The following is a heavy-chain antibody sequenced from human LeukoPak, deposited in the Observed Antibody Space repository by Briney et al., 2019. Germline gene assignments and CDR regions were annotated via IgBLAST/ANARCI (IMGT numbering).Heavy chain of an antibody. CDR2: INHSGST. CDR3: ARGHLRLIVVVPAARNYYFDY. J-gene: IGHJ4*02. D-gene: IGHD2-2*01. CDR1: GGSFSGYY. Sequence: PSETLSLXCAVYGGSFSGYYWSWIRQPPGKGLESIGEINHSGSTNYNPSLKSRVTISVDTSKNQFSLKLSSVTAADTAVYYCARGHLRLIVVVPAARNYYFDYWGQGTLVTVSS. V-gene: IGHV4-34*01.